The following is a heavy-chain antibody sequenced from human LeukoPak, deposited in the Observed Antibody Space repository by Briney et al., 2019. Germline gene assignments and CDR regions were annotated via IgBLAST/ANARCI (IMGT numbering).Heavy chain of an antibody. CDR3: ARELPREVTLDY. V-gene: IGHV3-74*01. CDR2: INSDGSRT. D-gene: IGHD2-21*02. J-gene: IGHJ4*02. Sequence: GGSLRLSCAASGFTLSSYEMHWVRQAPGKGLVWVSRINSDGSRTGYADSVKGRFTISRDNAKNTLYLQMNSLRAEDTAIYYCARELPREVTLDYWGQGTLVTVTS. CDR1: GFTLSSYE.